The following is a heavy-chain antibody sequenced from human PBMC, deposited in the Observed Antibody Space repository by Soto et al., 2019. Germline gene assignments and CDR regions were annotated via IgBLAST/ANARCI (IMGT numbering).Heavy chain of an antibody. J-gene: IGHJ5*02. V-gene: IGHV1-2*04. D-gene: IGHD3-3*01. CDR1: GYTFTGNY. CDR3: ARVAIFGVVNNWFDP. CDR2: INPNSGGT. Sequence: ASVKVSCKASGYTFTGNYMHWVRQAPGQGLVWMGWINPNSGGTNYAQKFQGWVTMTRDTSISTAYMELSRLRSDDTAVYYCARVAIFGVVNNWFDPWGQGTLVTVSS.